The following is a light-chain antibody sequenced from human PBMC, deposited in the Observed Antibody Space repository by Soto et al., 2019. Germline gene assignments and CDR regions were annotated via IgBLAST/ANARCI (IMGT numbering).Light chain of an antibody. CDR3: QKYKSALLT. Sequence: IQMTQSPSSLSASVGDRVTIICRASQGISNSLAWYQQQPGKIPKLLIHAASILQSGVPSRFSGSGSGTDFTLTISSLQPEDVATYYCQKYKSALLTFGGGTKVEIK. CDR1: QGISNS. J-gene: IGKJ4*01. CDR2: AAS. V-gene: IGKV1-27*01.